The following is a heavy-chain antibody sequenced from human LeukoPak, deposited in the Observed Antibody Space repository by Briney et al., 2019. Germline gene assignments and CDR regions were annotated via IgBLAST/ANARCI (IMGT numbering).Heavy chain of an antibody. J-gene: IGHJ6*02. CDR2: ISYDGSNK. CDR3: AKAGDVYYGMDV. CDR1: GFTFSSYA. D-gene: IGHD3-16*01. V-gene: IGHV3-30-3*01. Sequence: PGGSLRLSCAASGFTFSSYAMHWVRQAPGKGLEWVAVISYDGSNKYYADSVKGRFTISRDNSKNTLYLQMNSLRAEDTAVYYCAKAGDVYYGMDVWGQGTTVTVSS.